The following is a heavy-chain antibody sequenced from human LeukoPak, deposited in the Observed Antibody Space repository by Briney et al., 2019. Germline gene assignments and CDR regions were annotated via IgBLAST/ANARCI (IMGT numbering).Heavy chain of an antibody. CDR3: ARDPTQYLRYGHFDY. CDR1: GFTFSSSA. V-gene: IGHV3-21*01. D-gene: IGHD5/OR15-5a*01. CDR2: INNVASHI. Sequence: PGGSLRLSCAASGFTFSSSAMNWVRQAPGKGLEWVSSINNVASHIYYAHTVKGRFTTSRDNAKNSLYLQMNSLSDEDTAVYYCARDPTQYLRYGHFDYWGQGTLVTVSS. J-gene: IGHJ4*02.